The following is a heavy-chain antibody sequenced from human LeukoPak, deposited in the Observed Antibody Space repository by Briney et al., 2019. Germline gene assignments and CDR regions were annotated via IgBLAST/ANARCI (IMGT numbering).Heavy chain of an antibody. CDR1: GFTFSSYS. D-gene: IGHD3-16*01. V-gene: IGHV3-21*01. J-gene: IGHJ4*02. Sequence: GGSLRLSCAASGFTFSSYSMNWVRQAPGKGLEWVSSISSSSSYIYYADSVKGRFTISRDNAKNSLYLQMNSLRAEDTAVYYCARELLGYVDRDGYWGQGTLVTVSS. CDR2: ISSSSSYI. CDR3: ARELLGYVDRDGY.